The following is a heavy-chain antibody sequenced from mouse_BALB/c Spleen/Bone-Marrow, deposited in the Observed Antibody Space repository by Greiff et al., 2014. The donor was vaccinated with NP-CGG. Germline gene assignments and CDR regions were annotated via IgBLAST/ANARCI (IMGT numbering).Heavy chain of an antibody. CDR3: ARQLYGNYAY. CDR1: GYSFTGYY. CDR2: INPYNGGT. D-gene: IGHD2-10*02. V-gene: IGHV1S30*01. Sequence: VQLQQPGPELVKPGPSVKISCKASGYSFTGYYMHWVKQSHGKGLEWIGEINPYNGGTSYNQKFKGKATLTVDTSSSTAFMELHSLTPEDSLVYYCARQLYGNYAYWGQGTLVTVSA. J-gene: IGHJ3*01.